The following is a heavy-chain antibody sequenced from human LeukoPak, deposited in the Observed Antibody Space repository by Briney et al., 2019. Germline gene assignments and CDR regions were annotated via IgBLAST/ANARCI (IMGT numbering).Heavy chain of an antibody. V-gene: IGHV3-23*01. CDR3: AKDRGFSGSSTFDF. Sequence: GGSLRLSCAASGFTFSSYAMSWVRQAPGKGLEWVSGISGSGGSTFFADSVKGRFTISRDSSKNTLNLQMNSLRAEDTAVYYCAKDRGFSGSSTFDFWGQGTMVTVSS. D-gene: IGHD1-26*01. J-gene: IGHJ3*01. CDR2: ISGSGGST. CDR1: GFTFSSYA.